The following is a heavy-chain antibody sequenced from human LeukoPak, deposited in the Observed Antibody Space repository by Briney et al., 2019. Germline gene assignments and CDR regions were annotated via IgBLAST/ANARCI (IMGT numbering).Heavy chain of an antibody. V-gene: IGHV3-23*01. CDR1: GFTFTSYD. CDR3: VKGLGDYFYYGMDV. Sequence: GGSLRLSCAASGFTFTSYDMSWVRPAPGKGLEWVSAIGGSGGTTYYADSVKGRFTISRDISKNTLYLQMNSLRAEDTAVYYCVKGLGDYFYYGMDVWGQGTTVTVSS. J-gene: IGHJ6*02. CDR2: IGGSGGTT. D-gene: IGHD3-9*01.